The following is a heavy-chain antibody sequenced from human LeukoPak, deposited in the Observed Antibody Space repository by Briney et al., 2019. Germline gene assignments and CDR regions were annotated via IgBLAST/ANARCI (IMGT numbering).Heavy chain of an antibody. D-gene: IGHD3-9*01. CDR1: GGSISSSSYY. Sequence: PSETLSLTCTLSGGSISSSSYYWGWIRQPPGKGLEWSGSIYYSGSPHYTPSLKSRVTISVDTSKKQFSLTLSSVSPAHAAIYFCARLEYDILSGYPYYFDFWGQGTLVTVSS. CDR3: ARLEYDILSGYPYYFDF. CDR2: IYYSGSP. J-gene: IGHJ4*02. V-gene: IGHV4-39*01.